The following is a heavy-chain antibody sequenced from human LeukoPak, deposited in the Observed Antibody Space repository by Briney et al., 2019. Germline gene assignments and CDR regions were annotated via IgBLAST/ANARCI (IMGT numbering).Heavy chain of an antibody. D-gene: IGHD1-26*01. CDR3: TKGGSYAPLDY. CDR2: ISGTGGGT. V-gene: IGHV3-23*01. Sequence: GGSLRLSCAASGFIFSSSAMTWVRQAPGKGLEWVSAISGTGGGTVYADSVKGRLTISRDNSKNTLYPQMSSLRDEDTAIYYCTKGGSYAPLDYWGQGTLVTVSS. CDR1: GFIFSSSA. J-gene: IGHJ4*02.